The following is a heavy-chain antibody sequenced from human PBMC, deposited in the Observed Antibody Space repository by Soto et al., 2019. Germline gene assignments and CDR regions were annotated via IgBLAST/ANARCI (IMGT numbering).Heavy chain of an antibody. Sequence: HPGGSLRLSCAASGFTFSTYGMHWVRQAPGKGLEWVAVISYDGSNKYYADSVKGRFTISRDNSKNTLYLQMSSLRAEDKAVYYCAKGFSYSVIDYWGQGTLVTVSS. CDR3: AKGFSYSVIDY. J-gene: IGHJ4*02. CDR1: GFTFSTYG. V-gene: IGHV3-30*18. D-gene: IGHD5-18*01. CDR2: ISYDGSNK.